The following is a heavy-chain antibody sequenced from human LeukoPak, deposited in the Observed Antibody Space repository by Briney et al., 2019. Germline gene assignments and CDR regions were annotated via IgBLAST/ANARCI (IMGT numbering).Heavy chain of an antibody. J-gene: IGHJ4*02. V-gene: IGHV4-59*01. CDR3: ASVGSSGWYFGGFEY. D-gene: IGHD6-19*01. Sequence: SETLSLTCTVSGGSISSYYWSWIRQPPGKGLEWIGYIYYSGSTNYNPSLKSRVTISVDTSKNQFSLKLSSVTAADTAVYYCASVGSSGWYFGGFEYWGQGTLVTVSS. CDR1: GGSISSYY. CDR2: IYYSGST.